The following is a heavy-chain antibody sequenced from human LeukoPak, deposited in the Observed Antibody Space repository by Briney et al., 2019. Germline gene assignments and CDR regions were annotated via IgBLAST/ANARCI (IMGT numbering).Heavy chain of an antibody. CDR1: GFAINTNY. CDR3: ATESGTYSGACFDY. V-gene: IGHV3-48*01. Sequence: GGSLRLSCAGSGFAINTNYMNWVRQAPGKGLEWVSYISSSSNTIYYADSVKGRFTISRDNAKNSLYLQMNSLRAEDTAVYYCATESGTYSGACFDYWGQGTLVTVSS. J-gene: IGHJ4*02. D-gene: IGHD1-26*01. CDR2: ISSSSNTI.